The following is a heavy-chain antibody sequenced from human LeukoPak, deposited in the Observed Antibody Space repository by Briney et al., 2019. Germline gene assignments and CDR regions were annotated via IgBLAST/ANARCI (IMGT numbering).Heavy chain of an antibody. V-gene: IGHV3-23*01. CDR3: TTGHEYCGPNCYNSRFDY. D-gene: IGHD2-21*02. Sequence: GGSLRLSCAASGFTFSSYAMSWARQAPGMGLEWVSAISGSGGSTYYADSVKGRFTISRDNSKNTLYLQTNSLRAEDTAVYYCTTGHEYCGPNCYNSRFDYWGQGTLVTVSS. CDR1: GFTFSSYA. CDR2: ISGSGGST. J-gene: IGHJ4*02.